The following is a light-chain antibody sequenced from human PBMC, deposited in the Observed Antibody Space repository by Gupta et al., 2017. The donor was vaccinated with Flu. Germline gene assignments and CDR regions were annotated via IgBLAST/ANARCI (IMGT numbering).Light chain of an antibody. Sequence: IVLTQSPSTLSLSPGERATLSCRASQSVSSYLAWYQQKPGQAPRLLIYDTSNRAAGSPARFSGSGSGTDYTLTISSLEPEDFAVYFCQQRSNWPPFTFGGGTKVEIK. V-gene: IGKV3-11*01. J-gene: IGKJ4*01. CDR2: DTS. CDR3: QQRSNWPPFT. CDR1: QSVSSY.